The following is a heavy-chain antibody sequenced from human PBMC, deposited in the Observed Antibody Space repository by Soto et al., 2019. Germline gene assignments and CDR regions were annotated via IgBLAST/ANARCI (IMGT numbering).Heavy chain of an antibody. V-gene: IGHV3-53*01. CDR1: GFTVSSNY. CDR2: IYSGGST. J-gene: IGHJ5*02. CDR3: ARDPSSGYGGFDP. Sequence: EVQLVESGGGLIQPGGSLSLSCAASGFTVSSNYMNWVRQAPRNGLEWVPVIYSGGSTYYEDSVKGRFTISRDNSTNTLYLQMNSLRAEDTVVYYWARDPSSGYGGFDPWGQGTPV. D-gene: IGHD3-22*01.